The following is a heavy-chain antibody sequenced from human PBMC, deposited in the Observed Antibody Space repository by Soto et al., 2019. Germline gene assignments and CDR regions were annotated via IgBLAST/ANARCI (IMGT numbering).Heavy chain of an antibody. D-gene: IGHD2-15*01. J-gene: IGHJ4*02. CDR2: IIPIIGTT. CDR3: ARPNAPYCSGASCQMEMGY. Sequence: QVQLVQSGAEVKKPGSSVKVSCKASGGTFSSYAITWMRQAPGQGLEWMGEIIPIIGTTIYAQNFQGRVTITADESTTTAYMELSSLRSDDTAVYYCARPNAPYCSGASCQMEMGYWGQGTLVTVSS. V-gene: IGHV1-69*01. CDR1: GGTFSSYA.